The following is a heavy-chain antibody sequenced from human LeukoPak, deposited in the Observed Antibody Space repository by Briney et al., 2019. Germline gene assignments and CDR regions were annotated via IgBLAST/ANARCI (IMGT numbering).Heavy chain of an antibody. V-gene: IGHV3-30*18. D-gene: IGHD3-3*01. Sequence: PGGSLRLSCAASGFTFSSYGMHWVRQAPGKGLEWVAGISYDGSKKYYADSVKGRFTISRDNPKNTLYLQMNSLRAEDTAVYYCAKGRDFWSAYWTYYFDDWGQGTLVTVSS. J-gene: IGHJ4*02. CDR3: AKGRDFWSAYWTYYFDD. CDR1: GFTFSSYG. CDR2: ISYDGSKK.